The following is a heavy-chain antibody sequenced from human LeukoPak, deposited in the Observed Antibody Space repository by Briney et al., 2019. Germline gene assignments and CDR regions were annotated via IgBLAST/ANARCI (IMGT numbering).Heavy chain of an antibody. CDR1: GGTFSSYA. J-gene: IGHJ5*02. D-gene: IGHD3-22*01. CDR2: IIPIFGTA. V-gene: IGHV1-69*13. CDR3: ASLTPDTYYYDSSELNWFDP. Sequence: SVKVSCKASGGTFSSYAISWVRQAPGQGLEWMGGIIPIFGTANYAQKFQGRVTITADESTSTAYMELSSLRSEDTAVYYCASLTPDTYYYDSSELNWFDPWAREPWSPSPQ.